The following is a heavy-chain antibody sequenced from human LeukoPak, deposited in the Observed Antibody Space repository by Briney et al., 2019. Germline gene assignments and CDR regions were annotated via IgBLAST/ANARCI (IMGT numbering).Heavy chain of an antibody. Sequence: SETLSLTCPVSGDSLKNYYWIWIRQSPGKGLEWIGYIYYSGSTYYNPSLKSRVTMSVDTSKKQFSLKLSSVTAADTAVYYCARAGYCSSTSCQWVPLVWGQGTTVTVSS. V-gene: IGHV4-59*12. CDR3: ARAGYCSSTSCQWVPLV. D-gene: IGHD2-2*03. J-gene: IGHJ6*02. CDR2: IYYSGST. CDR1: GDSLKNYY.